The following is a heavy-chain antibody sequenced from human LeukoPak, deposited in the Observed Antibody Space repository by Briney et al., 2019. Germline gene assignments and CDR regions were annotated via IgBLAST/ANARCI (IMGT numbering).Heavy chain of an antibody. Sequence: PSEILSLTCTVSGGSISSSSYYWGWIRQPPGKGLEWIGSIYYSGSTYYNPSLKSRVTISVDTSKNQFSLKLSSVTAADTAVYYCARLWYFDWLSYFDYWGQGTLVTVSS. CDR3: ARLWYFDWLSYFDY. D-gene: IGHD3-9*01. CDR1: GGSISSSSYY. J-gene: IGHJ4*02. CDR2: IYYSGST. V-gene: IGHV4-39*01.